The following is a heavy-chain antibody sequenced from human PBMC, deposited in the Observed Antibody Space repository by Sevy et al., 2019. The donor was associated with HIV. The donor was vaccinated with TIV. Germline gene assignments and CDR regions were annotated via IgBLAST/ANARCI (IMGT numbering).Heavy chain of an antibody. V-gene: IGHV3-23*01. D-gene: IGHD6-19*01. CDR1: GFTFSSYA. CDR2: ISSRGDST. Sequence: GGSLRLSCAASGFTFSSYAMSWVRQAPGKGLEWVSFISSRGDSTYYADSVKGRFTISRDNSKNTLYLQLNSLSAEDTAIYFCAKAGIAVGGTFDLFYFDYWGQGTLVTVSS. J-gene: IGHJ4*02. CDR3: AKAGIAVGGTFDLFYFDY.